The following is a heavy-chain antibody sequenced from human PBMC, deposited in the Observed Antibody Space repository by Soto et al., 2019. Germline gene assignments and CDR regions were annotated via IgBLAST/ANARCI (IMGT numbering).Heavy chain of an antibody. J-gene: IGHJ4*02. CDR1: GGTFSSYA. D-gene: IGHD3-10*01. CDR3: ALIHYYGSGSYYYFDY. Sequence: SVKVSCKASGGTFSSYAISWVRQAPGQGLEWMGGIIPIFGTANYAQKFQGRVTITADGSTSTAYMELSSLRSEDTAVYYCALIHYYGSGSYYYFDYWGQGTLVTVSS. V-gene: IGHV1-69*13. CDR2: IIPIFGTA.